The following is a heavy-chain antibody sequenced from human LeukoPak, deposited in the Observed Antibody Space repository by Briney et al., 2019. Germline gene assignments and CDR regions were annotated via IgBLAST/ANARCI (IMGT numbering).Heavy chain of an antibody. J-gene: IGHJ4*02. V-gene: IGHV3-74*01. CDR2: INSAGSST. CDR3: SPTSIAAPFDY. D-gene: IGHD6-6*01. CDR1: GFIFSNYA. Sequence: GSLRLSCAASGFIFSNYAMHWVRQAPGKGLLWVSRINSAGSSTSYADSVKGRFTISRDNAKNTLYLQMNSLRAEDTAVYYCSPTSIAAPFDYWGQGTLVTVSS.